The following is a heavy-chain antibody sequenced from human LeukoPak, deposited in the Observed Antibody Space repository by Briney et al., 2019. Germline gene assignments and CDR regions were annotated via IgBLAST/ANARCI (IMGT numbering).Heavy chain of an antibody. J-gene: IGHJ4*02. V-gene: IGHV4-59*01. CDR1: GGSISSDC. CDR3: ARARTYRTASLIAAVGIRYFDY. D-gene: IGHD6-13*01. Sequence: SETLSLTCTVSGGSISSDCWSWIRQPPGKGLEWIGYIYYSGSTNYKPSLKSRVTISVDTSKNQFSLKLSSVTAADTAVYYCARARTYRTASLIAAVGIRYFDYWGQGTLVTVSS. CDR2: IYYSGST.